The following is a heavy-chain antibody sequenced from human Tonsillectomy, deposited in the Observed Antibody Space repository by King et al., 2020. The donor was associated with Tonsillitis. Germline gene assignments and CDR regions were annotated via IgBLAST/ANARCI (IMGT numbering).Heavy chain of an antibody. CDR1: GFTVSSNY. CDR3: ARGPTTVATPGIDY. J-gene: IGHJ4*02. V-gene: IGHV3-66*01. CDR2: IYSGGST. Sequence: VQLVESGGGLVQPGGSLRLSCAASGFTVSSNYMSWVRQAPGKGPEWVSVIYSGGSTYYADSVKGRFTISRDNSKNTLYLQMNSLRAEDTAVFYCARGPTTVATPGIDYWGQGTLVTVSS. D-gene: IGHD4-23*01.